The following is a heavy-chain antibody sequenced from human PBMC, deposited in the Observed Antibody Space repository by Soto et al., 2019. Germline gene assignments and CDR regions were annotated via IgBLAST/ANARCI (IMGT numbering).Heavy chain of an antibody. V-gene: IGHV4-39*01. D-gene: IGHD3-16*02. J-gene: IGHJ6*02. CDR1: GGSISSSSYY. Sequence: SETLSLTCTVSGGSISSSSYYWGWIRQPPGKGLEWIGSIYYSGSTYYNPSLKSRVTISVDTSKNQFSLKLSSVTAADTAVYYCARHDYVWGSYRARAYGMDVWGQGTTVTGSS. CDR3: ARHDYVWGSYRARAYGMDV. CDR2: IYYSGST.